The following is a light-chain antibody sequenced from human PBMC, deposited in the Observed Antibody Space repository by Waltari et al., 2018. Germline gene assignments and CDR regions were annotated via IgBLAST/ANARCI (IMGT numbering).Light chain of an antibody. V-gene: IGLV2-14*03. Sequence: HSALTQPASVSGSPGQSITISCSGTSRDIGGYNYVPWYQQHPGKAPKLLIYDVPNRPSVFSNLFSVSKSGNAASLTISGLQPEDESVYFCISYTSGTTDCVFGGGTKLTVL. CDR3: ISYTSGTTDCV. J-gene: IGLJ3*02. CDR2: DVP. CDR1: SRDIGGYNY.